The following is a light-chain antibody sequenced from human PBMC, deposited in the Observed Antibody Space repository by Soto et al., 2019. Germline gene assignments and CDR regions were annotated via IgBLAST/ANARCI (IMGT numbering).Light chain of an antibody. V-gene: IGLV2-14*01. Sequence: QSVLTQPASVSGSPGQSITISCTGTSSDVGGYNYVSWYQQHPDKAPKLMIYEVSNRPSGVSNRFSGSKSGHTASLTISGLQSEDEADYFCTSYTSSSTLDVFGTGTKLTVL. CDR3: TSYTSSSTLDV. J-gene: IGLJ1*01. CDR2: EVS. CDR1: SSDVGGYNY.